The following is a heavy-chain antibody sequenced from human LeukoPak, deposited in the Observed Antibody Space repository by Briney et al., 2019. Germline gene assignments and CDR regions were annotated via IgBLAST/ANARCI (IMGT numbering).Heavy chain of an antibody. J-gene: IGHJ4*02. CDR1: GVSISSDGYY. Sequence: PSETLSLTCTFSGVSISSDGYYWGWIRQPPGKGLEWIGYIYYSGNTNYNPSLKSRVTISVDTSKNRFSLKLSSVTAADTAVYYCVRENYSSGWYGIIDYWGQGTLVTVSS. V-gene: IGHV4-61*08. D-gene: IGHD6-19*01. CDR3: VRENYSSGWYGIIDY. CDR2: IYYSGNT.